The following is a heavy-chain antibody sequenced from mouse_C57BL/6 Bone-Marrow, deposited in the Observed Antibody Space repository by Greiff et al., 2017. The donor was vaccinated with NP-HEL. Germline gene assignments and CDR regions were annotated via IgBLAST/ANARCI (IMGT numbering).Heavy chain of an antibody. CDR1: GFTFSDYG. D-gene: IGHD2-1*01. CDR2: ISSGSSTI. V-gene: IGHV5-17*01. Sequence: EVHLVESGGGLVKPGGSLKLSCAASGFTFSDYGMHWVRQAPEKGLEWVAYISSGSSTIYYADTVKGRFTISRDNAKNTLFLQMTSLRSEDTAMYYCARDYYGNYDAMDYWGQGTSVTVSS. J-gene: IGHJ4*01. CDR3: ARDYYGNYDAMDY.